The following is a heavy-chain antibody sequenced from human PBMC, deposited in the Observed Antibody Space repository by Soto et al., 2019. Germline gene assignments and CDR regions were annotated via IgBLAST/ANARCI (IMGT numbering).Heavy chain of an antibody. CDR1: RGTFSSYA. V-gene: IGHV1-69*06. CDR3: ARVGPYYDSKSWSPEHSFDI. CDR2: IIPIFGTA. J-gene: IGHJ3*02. D-gene: IGHD3-22*01. Sequence: SSVKVSCKASRGTFSSYAISWVRQAPGQGLEWMGGIIPIFGTANYAQKFQGRVTITADKSTSTAYMELSSLRSEDTAVYYCARVGPYYDSKSWSPEHSFDIWGQGSMVTGSS.